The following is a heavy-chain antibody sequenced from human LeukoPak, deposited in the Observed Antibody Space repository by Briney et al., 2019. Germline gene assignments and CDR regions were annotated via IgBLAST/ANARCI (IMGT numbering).Heavy chain of an antibody. V-gene: IGHV3-48*02. J-gene: IGHJ4*02. Sequence: GGSLRLSCAASGFTLSSYSMNWVRQAPGKGLEWVSYITSSSSTIHYADSVRGRFTISRDNAKNSLYLQMNSLRDEDTAVYYCTRDPHALDYWGQGTLVTVSS. CDR2: ITSSSSTI. CDR1: GFTLSSYS. CDR3: TRDPHALDY.